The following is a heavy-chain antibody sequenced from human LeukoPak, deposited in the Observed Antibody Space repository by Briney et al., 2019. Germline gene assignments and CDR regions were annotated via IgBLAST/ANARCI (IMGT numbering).Heavy chain of an antibody. CDR3: AQDRGGSSRY. Sequence: GGSLRLACAASGFTFSSYSMNWVRQAPGKGLEWVSSISSSSSYIYYGDSVKGRFTISRDNSKNTLYLQMNSLRAEDTAVCYCAQDRGGSSRYWGQGTLVTVSS. V-gene: IGHV3-21*01. J-gene: IGHJ4*02. D-gene: IGHD1-26*01. CDR1: GFTFSSYS. CDR2: ISSSSSYI.